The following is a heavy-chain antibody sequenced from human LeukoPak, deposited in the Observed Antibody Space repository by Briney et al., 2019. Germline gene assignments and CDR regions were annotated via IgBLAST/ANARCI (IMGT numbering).Heavy chain of an antibody. CDR3: ARWWSSAAARVNWFDP. Sequence: GRSLRLSCAASGFTFSSYGMHWVRQAPGKGLEWVAVIWYDGSNKYYADSVKGRFTISRDNSKNTLYLQMNSLRAEDTAVYYCARWWSSAAARVNWFDPWGQGTLVTVSS. CDR2: IWYDGSNK. V-gene: IGHV3-33*01. CDR1: GFTFSSYG. J-gene: IGHJ5*02. D-gene: IGHD6-13*01.